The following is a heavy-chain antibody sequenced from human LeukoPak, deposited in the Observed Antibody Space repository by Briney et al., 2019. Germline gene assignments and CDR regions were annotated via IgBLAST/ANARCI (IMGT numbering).Heavy chain of an antibody. D-gene: IGHD4-17*01. V-gene: IGHV5-51*01. CDR3: ARHAVIATVTTWFDP. Sequence: GESLKISCKGSGYSFISYWIGWVRQMPGKGLEWMGIIYPGDSDTRYSPSFQGQVTISADKSISTAYLQWSSLKASDTAMYYCARHAVIATVTTWFDPWGQGTLVTVSS. CDR2: IYPGDSDT. CDR1: GYSFISYW. J-gene: IGHJ5*02.